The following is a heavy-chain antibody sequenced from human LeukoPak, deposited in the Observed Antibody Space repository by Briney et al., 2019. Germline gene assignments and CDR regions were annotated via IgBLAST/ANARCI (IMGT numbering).Heavy chain of an antibody. CDR3: ARDRTDSSSWYRVSGYYYGMDV. V-gene: IGHV3-30*04. J-gene: IGHJ6*02. Sequence: PGRSLRLSCAASGFTFSSYAMHWVRQAPGKGLEWVAVISYDGSNKYYADSVKGRFTISRDNSKNTLYLQMNSLRAEDTAVYYCARDRTDSSSWYRVSGYYYGMDVWGQGTTVTVSS. D-gene: IGHD6-13*01. CDR1: GFTFSSYA. CDR2: ISYDGSNK.